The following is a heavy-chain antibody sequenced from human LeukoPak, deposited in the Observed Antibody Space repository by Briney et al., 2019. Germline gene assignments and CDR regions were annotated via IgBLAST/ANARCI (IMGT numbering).Heavy chain of an antibody. CDR2: ISWNSGSI. CDR3: AKDLAARLGYYYGMDV. J-gene: IGHJ6*02. Sequence: GRSLRLSCAASEFTFDDYAMHWVRQAPGKGLEWVSGISWNSGSIGYADSVKGRFTISRDNAKNSLYLQMNSLRAEDTALYYCAKDLAARLGYYYGMDVWGQGTTVTVSS. CDR1: EFTFDDYA. D-gene: IGHD6-6*01. V-gene: IGHV3-9*01.